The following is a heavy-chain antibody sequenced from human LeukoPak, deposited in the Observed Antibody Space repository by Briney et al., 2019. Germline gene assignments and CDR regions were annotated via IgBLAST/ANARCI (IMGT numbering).Heavy chain of an antibody. Sequence: PSETLSLTCTVSGGSISSYYWGWIRQPPGKGLEWIGYIYDSGSTYYNPSLRSRTTISLDTSKSQFSLKLSSVTAADAAVYYCARDLSQRWLQLGAFDVWGQGTMVTVSS. CDR2: IYDSGST. CDR1: GGSISSYY. CDR3: ARDLSQRWLQLGAFDV. D-gene: IGHD5-24*01. J-gene: IGHJ3*01. V-gene: IGHV4-59*12.